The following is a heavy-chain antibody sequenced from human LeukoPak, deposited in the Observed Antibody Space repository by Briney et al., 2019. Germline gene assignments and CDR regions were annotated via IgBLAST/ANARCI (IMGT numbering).Heavy chain of an antibody. CDR2: IIPIFGTA. Sequence: ASVKVSCKASGGTFSSYAISWGRQAPGPGLEWVGGIIPIFGTANYAQKFQGRVTITADEFTSTAYMELSSLRSEDTAVYYCASNYCSSTSCQSDYYYYMDVWGKGTTVTVSS. CDR1: GGTFSSYA. V-gene: IGHV1-69*13. J-gene: IGHJ6*03. D-gene: IGHD2-2*01. CDR3: ASNYCSSTSCQSDYYYYMDV.